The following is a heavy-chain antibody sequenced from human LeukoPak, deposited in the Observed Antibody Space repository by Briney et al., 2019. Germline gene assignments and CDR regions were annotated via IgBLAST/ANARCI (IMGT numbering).Heavy chain of an antibody. Sequence: GSLRLSCAASGFVFKTYAMHWVRQAPGKGLVWVSRINSDGSSTSYADSVKGRFTISRDNAKNTLYLQMNSLRAEDTAVYYCARVPGAREVTAKFDYWGQGTLVTVSS. CDR3: ARVPGAREVTAKFDY. D-gene: IGHD2-21*02. J-gene: IGHJ4*02. V-gene: IGHV3-74*01. CDR2: INSDGSST. CDR1: GFVFKTYA.